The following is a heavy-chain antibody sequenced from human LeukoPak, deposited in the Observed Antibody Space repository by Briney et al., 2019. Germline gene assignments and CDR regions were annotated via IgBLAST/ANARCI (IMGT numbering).Heavy chain of an antibody. CDR1: GFTFTSYA. D-gene: IGHD2-2*01. J-gene: IGHJ3*02. CDR2: VSNNGEST. V-gene: IGHV3-64*01. CDR3: ARDRDCSSTSCYDAFDI. Sequence: PGGSLRLSCVASGFTFTSYAMHWVRQAPGKGLEYVSAVSNNGESTYYANSVKGRFTISRDNSKNTVYLQMGSLRAEDMAVYYCARDRDCSSTSCYDAFDIWGQGTKVTVSS.